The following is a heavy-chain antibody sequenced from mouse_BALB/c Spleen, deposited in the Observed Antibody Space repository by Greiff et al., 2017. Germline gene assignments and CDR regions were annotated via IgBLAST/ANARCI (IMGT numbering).Heavy chain of an antibody. CDR3: ARRLRMDY. D-gene: IGHD1-1*01. CDR2: ISYDGSN. CDR1: GYSITSGYY. V-gene: IGHV3-6*02. J-gene: IGHJ4*01. Sequence: EVKLQESGPGLVKPSQSLSLTCSVTGYSITSGYYWNWIRQFPGNKLEWMGYISYDGSNNYNPSLKNRISITRDTSKNQFFLKLNSVTTEDTATYYCARRLRMDYWGQGTSVTVSS.